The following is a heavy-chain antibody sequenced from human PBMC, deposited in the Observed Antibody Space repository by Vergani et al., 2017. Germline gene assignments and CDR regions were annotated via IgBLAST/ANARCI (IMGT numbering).Heavy chain of an antibody. J-gene: IGHJ6*02. D-gene: IGHD1-26*01. V-gene: IGHV1-46*03. CDR2: INPSGGST. Sequence: QVQLVQSGAEVKKPGASVKVSCKVSGYTLTELSMHWVRQAPGKGLEWMGIINPSGGSTSYAQKFQGRVTMTRDTSTSTVYMELSSLRSEDTAVYYCAMVYSGSYWPYYYYGMDVWGQGTTVTVSS. CDR3: AMVYSGSYWPYYYYGMDV. CDR1: GYTLTELS.